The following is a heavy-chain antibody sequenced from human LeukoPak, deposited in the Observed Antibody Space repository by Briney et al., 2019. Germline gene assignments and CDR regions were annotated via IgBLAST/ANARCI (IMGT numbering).Heavy chain of an antibody. CDR3: VTTPGYSSGWYAFDI. D-gene: IGHD6-19*01. J-gene: IGHJ3*02. Sequence: GASVKVSCKASGGTFSSYAISWVRQAPGQGLEWMGGIIPIFGTANYAQKFQGRVTITADESTSTAYMELSSLRSEDTAVYYCVTTPGYSSGWYAFDIWGQGTMVTVSS. CDR2: IIPIFGTA. CDR1: GGTFSSYA. V-gene: IGHV1-69*13.